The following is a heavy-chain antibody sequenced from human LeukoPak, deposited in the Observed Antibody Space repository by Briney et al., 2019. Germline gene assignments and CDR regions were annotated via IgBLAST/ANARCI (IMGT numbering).Heavy chain of an antibody. CDR1: GFTVDDYG. CDR2: INWNGGST. V-gene: IGHV3-20*04. CDR3: ARGARGVSGSYFDF. Sequence: GGSLRLSCAASGFTVDDYGMSWVRQAPGKGLEWVSGINWNGGSTCDADAVKGRFTISGDNAKTSLHLQMNSLRGEDTALYYCARGARGVSGSYFDFWGQGTLVAVSS. J-gene: IGHJ4*02. D-gene: IGHD3-10*01.